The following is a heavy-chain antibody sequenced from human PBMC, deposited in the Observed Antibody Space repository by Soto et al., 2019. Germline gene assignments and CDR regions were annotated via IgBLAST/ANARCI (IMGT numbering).Heavy chain of an antibody. CDR1: GFTFSSYA. D-gene: IGHD4-4*01. Sequence: QVQLVESGGGVVQPGRSLRLSCAASGFTFSSYAMHWVRQAPGKGLEWVAVISYDGSNKYYADSVKGRFTISRDNSKNXLYLPMNSWRAEDTAVYYCARPLWRDDYNWGYFDLWGRGTLVTVSS. CDR3: ARPLWRDDYNWGYFDL. V-gene: IGHV3-30-3*01. J-gene: IGHJ2*01. CDR2: ISYDGSNK.